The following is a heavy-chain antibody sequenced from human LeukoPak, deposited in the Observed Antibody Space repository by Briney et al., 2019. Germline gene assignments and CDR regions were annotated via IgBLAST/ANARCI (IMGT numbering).Heavy chain of an antibody. V-gene: IGHV4-34*01. D-gene: IGHD2-8*02. J-gene: IGHJ5*02. Sequence: SETLSLTCAVYGGSFSGYYWSWIRQPPGKGLEWIGEINHSGSTNYNPSLKSRVTISVDTSKNQFSLKLSSVTAAGTAVYYCASGQHEAPLFDPWGQGTLVTVSS. CDR2: INHSGST. CDR1: GGSFSGYY. CDR3: ASGQHEAPLFDP.